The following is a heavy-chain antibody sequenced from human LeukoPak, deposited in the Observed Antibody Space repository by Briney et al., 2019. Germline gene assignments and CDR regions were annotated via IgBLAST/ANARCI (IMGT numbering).Heavy chain of an antibody. Sequence: SETLSLTCTVSGGSISSYYWGWIRQPPGKGLEWIGSIYYSGSTYYNPSLKSRVTISVDTSKNQFSLKLSSVTAADTAVYYCARLPQFDPWGQGTLVTVSS. CDR1: GGSISSYY. CDR3: ARLPQFDP. CDR2: IYYSGST. J-gene: IGHJ5*02. V-gene: IGHV4-39*01.